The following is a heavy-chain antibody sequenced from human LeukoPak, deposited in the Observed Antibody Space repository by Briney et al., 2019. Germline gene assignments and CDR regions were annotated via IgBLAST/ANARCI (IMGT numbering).Heavy chain of an antibody. V-gene: IGHV3-48*04. CDR3: ARWEPDCGGDCYSTYYYYGMDV. CDR2: ISSSSSTI. J-gene: IGHJ6*02. CDR1: GFTFSSYS. D-gene: IGHD2-21*02. Sequence: PGGSLRLSCAASGFTFSSYSMNWVRQAPGKGLEWVSYISSSSSTIYYADSVKGRFTISRDNAKNSLYLQMNSLRAEDTAVYYCARWEPDCGGDCYSTYYYYGMDVWGRGTLVTVSS.